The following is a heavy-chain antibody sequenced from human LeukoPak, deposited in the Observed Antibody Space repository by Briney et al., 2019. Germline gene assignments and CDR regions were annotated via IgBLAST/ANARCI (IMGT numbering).Heavy chain of an antibody. Sequence: ASVKVSCKASGYTFTSYYMHWVRQAPGQGLEWMGIINPSGGSTSYAQKFQGRVTMTRDTSTSTVYMELSSLRSEDTAVYYCARRKTSAGAYGREPFDYWGQGTLVTVSS. J-gene: IGHJ4*02. V-gene: IGHV1-46*01. CDR1: GYTFTSYY. D-gene: IGHD3-16*01. CDR2: INPSGGST. CDR3: ARRKTSAGAYGREPFDY.